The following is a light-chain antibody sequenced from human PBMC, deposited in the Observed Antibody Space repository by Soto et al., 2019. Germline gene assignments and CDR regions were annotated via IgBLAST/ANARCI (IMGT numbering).Light chain of an antibody. V-gene: IGKV1-9*01. CDR1: QVIRTS. J-gene: IGKJ1*01. Sequence: DIQLTQSPSFLSPSIGESGTISCRASQVIRTSLAWYQVQPGKAPKFLIYDASTLDSGGPSRFSSGGCRTEFSLTISNLELDDYGSYYCQHMRTFGQGTKVDIK. CDR3: QHMRT. CDR2: DAS.